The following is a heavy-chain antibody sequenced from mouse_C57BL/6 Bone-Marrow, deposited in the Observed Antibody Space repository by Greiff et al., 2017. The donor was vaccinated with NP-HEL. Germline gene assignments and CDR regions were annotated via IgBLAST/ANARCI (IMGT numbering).Heavy chain of an antibody. V-gene: IGHV1-64*01. J-gene: IGHJ1*03. CDR1: GYTFTSYW. Sequence: VQLQQPGAELVKPGASVKLSCKASGYTFTSYWMHWVKQRPGQGLEWIGMIHPNSGSTNYNEKFKSKATLTVDKSSSTAYMQLSSLTSEGSAVYYGARHYYGSRGWYFDVWGTGTTVTVSS. D-gene: IGHD1-1*01. CDR2: IHPNSGST. CDR3: ARHYYGSRGWYFDV.